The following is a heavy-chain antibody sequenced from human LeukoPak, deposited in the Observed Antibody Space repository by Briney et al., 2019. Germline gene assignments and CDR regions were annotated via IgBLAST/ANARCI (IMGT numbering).Heavy chain of an antibody. Sequence: GGSLSLTCAASGVSFSSYALSWVRQPPGKGLEWVWSISGNIGSTYYADPVKGRLTISRDNSKNTLYLQLNSLRAEDTALYYCARTNYDFWSGYDIDYWGQGTLVTVSS. CDR2: ISGNIGST. CDR3: ARTNYDFWSGYDIDY. D-gene: IGHD3-3*01. V-gene: IGHV3-23*01. J-gene: IGHJ4*02. CDR1: GVSFSSYA.